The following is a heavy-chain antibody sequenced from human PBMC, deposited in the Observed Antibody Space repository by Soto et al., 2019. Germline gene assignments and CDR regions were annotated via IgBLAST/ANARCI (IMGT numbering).Heavy chain of an antibody. CDR2: IGTAGDT. J-gene: IGHJ4*02. D-gene: IGHD1-26*01. CDR1: GFTFSSYD. CDR3: ARDPGALGNPLFDY. Sequence: GGSLRLSCAASGFTFSSYDMHWVRQATGKGLEWVSAIGTAGDTYYPGSVKGRFTISRENAKNSLYLQMNSLRAEDTAVYYCARDPGALGNPLFDYWGQGTLVTVSS. V-gene: IGHV3-13*01.